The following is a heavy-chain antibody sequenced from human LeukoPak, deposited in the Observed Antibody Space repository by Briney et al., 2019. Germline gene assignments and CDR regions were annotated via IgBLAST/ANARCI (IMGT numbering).Heavy chain of an antibody. J-gene: IGHJ4*02. CDR1: GYSFTSYW. D-gene: IGHD5-18*01. CDR2: IYPGDSDT. CDR3: ARLAGYSYGYRFFDY. Sequence: GESLKISCKGSGYSFTSYWIGWVRQMPGKGLEWMGIIYPGDSDTRYSPSFQGQVTISADKSISTAYLQWSSLKASDTAMYYCARLAGYSYGYRFFDYWGQGTLVTASS. V-gene: IGHV5-51*01.